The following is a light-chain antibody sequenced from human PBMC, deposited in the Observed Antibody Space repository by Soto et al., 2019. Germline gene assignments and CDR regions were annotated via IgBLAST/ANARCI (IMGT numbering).Light chain of an antibody. Sequence: QSVLTQPASVSGSPGQSITISCAGTSSDVGSYNLVSWYQNHPGKAPKLMIYEGSKRPSGVSNRFSGSKSGNTASLKISGLQAADEADYFCFSYAGSSTYVFGTGTKLTVL. J-gene: IGLJ1*01. CDR3: FSYAGSSTYV. CDR1: SSDVGSYNL. CDR2: EGS. V-gene: IGLV2-23*01.